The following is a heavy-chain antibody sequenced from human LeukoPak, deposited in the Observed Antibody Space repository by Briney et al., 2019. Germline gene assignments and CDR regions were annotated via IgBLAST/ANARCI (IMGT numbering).Heavy chain of an antibody. Sequence: SETLSLTCTVSGGSISSYYWSWIRQPPGKGLEWIGYIYYSGSTNYNPSLKSRVTISVDTSKNQFSLKLSSVTAADTAVYYCARVFYSGSYYYYYYMDVWGKGTTVTVSS. CDR1: GGSISSYY. J-gene: IGHJ6*03. CDR2: IYYSGST. CDR3: ARVFYSGSYYYYYYMDV. D-gene: IGHD1-26*01. V-gene: IGHV4-59*12.